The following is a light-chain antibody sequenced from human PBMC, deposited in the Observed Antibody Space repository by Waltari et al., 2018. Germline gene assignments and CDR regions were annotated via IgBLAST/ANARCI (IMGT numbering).Light chain of an antibody. J-gene: IGKJ1*01. V-gene: IGKV1-5*03. CDR2: KAS. CDR3: QQYDSYPWT. CDR1: QTIRSW. Sequence: DIQITQSPSSLSASVGYRFTITCRASQTIRSWLAWYQHKPGKAPKLLIYKASNLESGVPSSFSGSGSGTEFTLTVSSLQPDDFATYYCQQYDSYPWTFGQGTKVEI.